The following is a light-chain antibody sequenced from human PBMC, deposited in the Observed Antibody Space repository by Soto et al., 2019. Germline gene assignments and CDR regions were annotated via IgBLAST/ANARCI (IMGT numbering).Light chain of an antibody. V-gene: IGKV1-39*01. CDR3: QQGYGNPFT. J-gene: IGKJ5*01. CDR2: SAS. Sequence: DIQMTQSPSSLSVSLGDRVTITCRASRSISFFLNWYQQKPGGAPKLLIYSASTLQTGVPSRFTGSGSGTDFTLSISSLPPEDSETYYCQQGYGNPFTFGQGTRLEIK. CDR1: RSISFF.